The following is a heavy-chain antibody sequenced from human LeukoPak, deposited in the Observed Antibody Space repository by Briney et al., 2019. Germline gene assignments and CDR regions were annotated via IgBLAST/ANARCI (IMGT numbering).Heavy chain of an antibody. CDR2: ISSSSSYV. CDR1: GFTFSSYS. CDR3: ARDIAAAGYFDY. J-gene: IGHJ4*02. D-gene: IGHD6-13*01. Sequence: GGSLRLSCAASGFTFSSYSMNWVRQAPGKGLEWVSSISSSSSYVYYADSVKGRFTISRDNAKNSLYPQMNSLRAEDTAVYYCARDIAAAGYFDYWGQGTLVTVSS. V-gene: IGHV3-21*01.